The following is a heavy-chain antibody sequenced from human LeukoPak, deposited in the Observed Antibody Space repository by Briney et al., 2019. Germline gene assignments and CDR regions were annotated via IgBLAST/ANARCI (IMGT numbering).Heavy chain of an antibody. J-gene: IGHJ4*02. D-gene: IGHD4-11*01. CDR1: GFTFSTYA. CDR3: ARLQWDLPISWCYFNY. CDR2: ISGSDDRI. Sequence: GGSLRFSCAASGFTFSTYAMSWVRQAPGKGLEWVSTISGSDDRIYYADSVKGRFTISRDNSKNTLYLQMNSLRAEDTAVYYCARLQWDLPISWCYFNYWGQGTLVTVYS. V-gene: IGHV3-23*01.